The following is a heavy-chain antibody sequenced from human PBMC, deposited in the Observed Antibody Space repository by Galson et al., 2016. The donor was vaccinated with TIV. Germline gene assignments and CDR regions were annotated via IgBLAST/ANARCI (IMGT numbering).Heavy chain of an antibody. Sequence: QSGAEVKKPGESLRISCKASGYTFINYGITWVRQAPGQGLEWMGWINPNTGGTNYAQNFQGRVHMTSDTSISTAYVELSSLNSDDTAVYYCARTGTPVGTWLDPWGQGTLVTVSS. CDR3: ARTGTPVGTWLDP. CDR2: INPNTGGT. J-gene: IGHJ5*02. D-gene: IGHD1-7*01. V-gene: IGHV1-2*02. CDR1: GYTFINYG.